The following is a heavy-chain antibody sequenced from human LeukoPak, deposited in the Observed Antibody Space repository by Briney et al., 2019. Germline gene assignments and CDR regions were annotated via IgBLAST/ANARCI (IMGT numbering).Heavy chain of an antibody. Sequence: SGGSLRLSCAASGFTFSDYYMSWIRQAPGKGLEWVSYISSSGSTIYYADSVKGRFTISRDNAKNSLYLQMNSLRAADTAVYYCARDGHYDYLWGSYRYYDYWGQGTLVTVSS. CDR3: ARDGHYDYLWGSYRYYDY. D-gene: IGHD3-16*02. CDR2: ISSSGSTI. CDR1: GFTFSDYY. J-gene: IGHJ4*02. V-gene: IGHV3-11*01.